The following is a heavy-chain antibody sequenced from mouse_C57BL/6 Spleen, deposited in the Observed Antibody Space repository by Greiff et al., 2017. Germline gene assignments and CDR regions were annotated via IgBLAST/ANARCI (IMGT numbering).Heavy chain of an antibody. J-gene: IGHJ3*01. Sequence: ESGPGLVKPSQSLSLTCSVTGYSITSGYYWNWIRQFPGNKLEWMGYISYDGSNNYNPSLKNRISITRDTSKNQFFLKLNSVTTEDTATYYCASHDYDGGAWFAYWGQGTLVTVSA. CDR3: ASHDYDGGAWFAY. CDR1: GYSITSGYY. V-gene: IGHV3-6*01. CDR2: ISYDGSN. D-gene: IGHD2-4*01.